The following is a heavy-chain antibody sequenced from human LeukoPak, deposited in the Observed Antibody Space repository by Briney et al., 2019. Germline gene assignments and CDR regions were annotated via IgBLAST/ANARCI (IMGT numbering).Heavy chain of an antibody. CDR1: GFSVSSTY. V-gene: IGHV3-53*01. CDR3: ARALSYFDY. CDR2: TYSDGNT. Sequence: GGSLRLSCAVSGFSVSSTYMTWVRQAPGKGLEWVSITYSDGNTYYAESVRGRFTVSRGYSKNTLYLQMKSLRVEDTAFYYCARALSYFDYWGQGTLVTVSS. J-gene: IGHJ4*02.